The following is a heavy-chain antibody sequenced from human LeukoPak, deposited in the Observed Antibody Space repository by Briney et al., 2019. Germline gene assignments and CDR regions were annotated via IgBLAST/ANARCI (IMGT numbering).Heavy chain of an antibody. Sequence: SVKVPCMASGGTFSSYAISWVRQAPGQGLEWMGGIIPIFGTANYAQKFQGRVTITADESTSTAYMELSSLRSEDTAVYYCARDRGRRTAAGTYYYYGMDVWGKGTTVTVSS. CDR1: GGTFSSYA. CDR2: IIPIFGTA. D-gene: IGHD6-13*01. CDR3: ARDRGRRTAAGTYYYYGMDV. V-gene: IGHV1-69*13. J-gene: IGHJ6*04.